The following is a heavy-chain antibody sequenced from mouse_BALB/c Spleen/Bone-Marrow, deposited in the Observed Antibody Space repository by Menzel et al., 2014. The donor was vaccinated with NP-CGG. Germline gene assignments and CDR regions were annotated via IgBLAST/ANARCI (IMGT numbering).Heavy chain of an antibody. J-gene: IGHJ2*01. CDR1: GFTFTDHY. CDR3: ARDYLYYFDY. Sequence: EVKVVESGGGLVQPGGFLRLSCATSGFTFTDHYMSWVRQPPGKALEWLGFIRNKANGYTTEYSASVKGRFTISRDNSQSIVYLQMNTLRAEDSATYYCARDYLYYFDYWGQGTTLTDSS. CDR2: IRNKANGYTT. V-gene: IGHV7-3*02. D-gene: IGHD2-1*01.